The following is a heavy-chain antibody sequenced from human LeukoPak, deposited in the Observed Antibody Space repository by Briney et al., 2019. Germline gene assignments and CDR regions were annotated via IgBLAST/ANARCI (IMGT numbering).Heavy chain of an antibody. J-gene: IGHJ4*02. V-gene: IGHV3-9*01. Sequence: PGGSLRLSCAASGFTFDDYAMHWVRQAPGKGLEWVSDISWNSGSIGYADSVKGRFTISRDNAKNSLYLQMNSLRAEDTALYYCALQGGLGEGRIGELLDYWGQGTLVTVSS. CDR2: ISWNSGSI. D-gene: IGHD3-10*01. CDR1: GFTFDDYA. CDR3: ALQGGLGEGRIGELLDY.